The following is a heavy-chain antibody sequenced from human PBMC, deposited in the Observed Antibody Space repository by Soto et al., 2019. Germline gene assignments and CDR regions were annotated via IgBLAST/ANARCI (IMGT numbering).Heavy chain of an antibody. Sequence: QMQLVQSGAEVKRTGSTVTVSCKALGNTFTYRYLHWVRQAPGQALEWMGWITPFSGDVHYAQKFQERVTITGDRSINTAYMRMSSLRPADTAMYYCASGGAGSGPFTWELPDHWGQGTLVTVSS. CDR2: ITPFSGDV. V-gene: IGHV1-45*02. CDR3: ASGGAGSGPFTWELPDH. D-gene: IGHD1-26*01. J-gene: IGHJ4*02. CDR1: GNTFTYRY.